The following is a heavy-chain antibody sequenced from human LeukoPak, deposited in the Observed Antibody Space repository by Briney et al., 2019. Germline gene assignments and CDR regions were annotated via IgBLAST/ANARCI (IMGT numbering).Heavy chain of an antibody. CDR2: VYSGGST. CDR3: ARAGYYDSSGFYAPDAFDI. J-gene: IGHJ3*02. Sequence: GGSLRLSCAASGFTVSSDYMTWVRQAPGKGLEWVSFVYSGGSTYYEDSVKGRFTISRDSSKNTLFLQMNSLRVGDTAVYYCARAGYYDSSGFYAPDAFDIWGQGTEVTVSS. D-gene: IGHD3-22*01. CDR1: GFTVSSDY. V-gene: IGHV3-53*01.